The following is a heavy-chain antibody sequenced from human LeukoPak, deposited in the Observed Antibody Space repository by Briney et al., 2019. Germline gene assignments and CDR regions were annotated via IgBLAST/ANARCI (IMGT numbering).Heavy chain of an antibody. V-gene: IGHV3-48*01. CDR1: GFTFSSYS. Sequence: GGSLRLSCAASGFTFSSYSMNWVRQAPGKGLEWVSYISSSSSTIYYADSVNGRFTISRDNAKNSLYLQMNSLRAEDTAVYYCAREGGYCSGGSCYWDDYWGQGTLVTVSS. CDR3: AREGGYCSGGSCYWDDY. D-gene: IGHD2-15*01. CDR2: ISSSSSTI. J-gene: IGHJ4*02.